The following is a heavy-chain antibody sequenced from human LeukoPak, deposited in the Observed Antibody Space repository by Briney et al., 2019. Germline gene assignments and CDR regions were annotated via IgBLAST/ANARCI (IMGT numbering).Heavy chain of an antibody. CDR2: IRYDGDNE. CDR3: AKDLGNTWSLGFDN. Sequence: GGSLRLSCAASGFTFSSYAMPWVRQAPGKGLEWVAIIRYDGDNEYYADSVKGRFTISRDNSKNTVHLQMNSLRAEDTAVYYCAKDLGNTWSLGFDNWGQGTLVTVSS. D-gene: IGHD6-13*01. V-gene: IGHV3-30*02. CDR1: GFTFSSYA. J-gene: IGHJ4*02.